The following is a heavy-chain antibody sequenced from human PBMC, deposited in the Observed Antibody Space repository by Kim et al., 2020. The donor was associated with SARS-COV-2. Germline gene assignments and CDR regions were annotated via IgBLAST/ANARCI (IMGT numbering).Heavy chain of an antibody. Sequence: SETLSLTCTVSGGSISSSSYYWGWIRQPPGKGLEWIGSIYYSGSTYYNPSLKSRVTISVDTSKNQFSLKLSSVTAADTTVYYCARSFSYYYYYGMDVWGQGTTVTVSS. CDR2: IYYSGST. CDR1: GGSISSSSYY. V-gene: IGHV4-39*01. J-gene: IGHJ6*02. CDR3: ARSFSYYYYYGMDV.